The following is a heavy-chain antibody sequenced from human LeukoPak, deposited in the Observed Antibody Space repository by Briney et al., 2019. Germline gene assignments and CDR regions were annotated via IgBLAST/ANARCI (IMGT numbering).Heavy chain of an antibody. V-gene: IGHV3-23*01. CDR3: AKDRSLDGGDSNGYFDY. CDR2: VNGNGGST. J-gene: IGHJ4*02. Sequence: PGGSLRLSCAASGFSFSTYAMSWVRQAPGKGLEWVSGVNGNGGSTSYADSVKGRFTISRDDSKNTLSLQINSLRAEDTAFYYCAKDRSLDGGDSNGYFDYWGLGTLVTVSS. D-gene: IGHD4-23*01. CDR1: GFSFSTYA.